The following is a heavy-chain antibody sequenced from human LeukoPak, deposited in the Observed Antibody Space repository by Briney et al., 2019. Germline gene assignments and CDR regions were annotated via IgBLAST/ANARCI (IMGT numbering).Heavy chain of an antibody. CDR1: GGSISGFY. Sequence: SETLSLTCTVSGGSISGFYWGWIRQPPWKGLEWIGFIYYSGSANYNPSLKSRVTMSVDMSKNQFSLKLSSVTAADTAFYYCARDRDSSGWFDYWGQGALVTVSS. CDR2: IYYSGSA. V-gene: IGHV4-59*01. CDR3: ARDRDSSGWFDY. J-gene: IGHJ4*02. D-gene: IGHD6-19*01.